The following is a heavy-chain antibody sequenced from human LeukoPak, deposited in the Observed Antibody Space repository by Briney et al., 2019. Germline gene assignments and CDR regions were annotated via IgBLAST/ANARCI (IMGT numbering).Heavy chain of an antibody. CDR1: GYSFTSYW. CDR2: IDPTYSYT. V-gene: IGHV5-10-1*01. J-gene: IGHJ4*02. D-gene: IGHD3-16*01. CDR3: ARQSGGSQDD. Sequence: GESLMISCKGSGYSFTSYWISWVRQMPGKGLEWMGRIDPTYSYTNYSPSFQGRVTISADTSISTAYLQWSSLKASDSAMYYCARQSGGSQDDWGQGTLVTVSS.